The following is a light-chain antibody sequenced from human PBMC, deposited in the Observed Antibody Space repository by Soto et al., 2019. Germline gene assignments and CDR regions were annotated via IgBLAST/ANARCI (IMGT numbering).Light chain of an antibody. CDR3: HQYGSSPFT. CDR1: QSVSANY. V-gene: IGKV3-20*01. Sequence: EVVLTQSPATLSLSPGERATLSCRANQSVSANYLAWYQQKPGQAPRLLIYGASSRATAIPDRFSGSGSGTDFTLTISKLEPEDVAVFDCHQYGSSPFTFGPGTKVDIK. J-gene: IGKJ3*01. CDR2: GAS.